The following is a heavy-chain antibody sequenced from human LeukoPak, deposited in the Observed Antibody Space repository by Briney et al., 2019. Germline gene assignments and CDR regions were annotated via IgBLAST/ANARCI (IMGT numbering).Heavy chain of an antibody. J-gene: IGHJ4*02. CDR2: IYYSGST. Sequence: TSQTLSLTCTVSGGSISSGDYYWSWGRQPPGRGLGWIAYIYYSGSTYYNPSLKSRVTISVDTSKNHFSLKLSSVNAADTAVYYCARGSIAAAGIGYFDYWGQGTLVTVSS. D-gene: IGHD6-13*01. CDR1: GGSISSGDYY. V-gene: IGHV4-30-4*08. CDR3: ARGSIAAAGIGYFDY.